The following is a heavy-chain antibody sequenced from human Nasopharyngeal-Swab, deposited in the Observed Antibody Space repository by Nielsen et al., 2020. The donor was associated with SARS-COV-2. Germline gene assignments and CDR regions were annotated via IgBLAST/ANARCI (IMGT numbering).Heavy chain of an antibody. V-gene: IGHV3-48*03. CDR1: GFIFSNYD. J-gene: IGHJ4*01. D-gene: IGHD5-24*01. Sequence: GESLKISCRASGFIFSNYDLSWVRRAPEKGLEWVSYIMSTGTTIDYADSVKGRFTISRDNAKNSLYLQMSNLRAEDTAVYYCACLDMYTTGFWGQGTLVTVSS. CDR2: IMSTGTTI. CDR3: ACLDMYTTGF.